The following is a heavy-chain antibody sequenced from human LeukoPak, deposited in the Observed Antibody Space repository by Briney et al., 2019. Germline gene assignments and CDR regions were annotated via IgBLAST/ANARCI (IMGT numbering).Heavy chain of an antibody. CDR1: GGSISSYY. V-gene: IGHV4-39*01. D-gene: IGHD2-2*01. Sequence: SETLSLTCTVSGGSISSYYWGWIRQPPGKGLEWIGSIYYSGSTYYNPSLKSRVTISVDTSKNQFSLKLSSVTAADTAVYYCAIYCSSTSCYLSGYYYYMDVWGKGTTVTISS. CDR2: IYYSGST. J-gene: IGHJ6*03. CDR3: AIYCSSTSCYLSGYYYYMDV.